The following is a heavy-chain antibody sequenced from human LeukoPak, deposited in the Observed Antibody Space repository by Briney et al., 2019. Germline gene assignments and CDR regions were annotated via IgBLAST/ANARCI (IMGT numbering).Heavy chain of an antibody. J-gene: IGHJ4*02. V-gene: IGHV3-74*01. CDR3: ARGRSCSSTSCYCDY. CDR2: INSDGSST. Sequence: PGGSLRLSCAASGFTFSSYWMHWVRQAPGKGLVWVSRINSDGSSTSYADSVKGQFTISRDNAKNSLYLQMNSLRAEDTAVYYCARGRSCSSTSCYCDYWGQGTLVTVSS. CDR1: GFTFSSYW. D-gene: IGHD2-2*01.